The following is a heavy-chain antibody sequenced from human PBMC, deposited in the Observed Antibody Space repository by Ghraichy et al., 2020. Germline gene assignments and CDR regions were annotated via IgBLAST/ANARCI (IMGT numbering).Heavy chain of an antibody. V-gene: IGHV3-21*06. J-gene: IGHJ6*02. D-gene: IGHD2-2*02. Sequence: GGSLRLSCAASGFTFSSYAMHWVRQAPGKGLEWVSSIGGSSTHIYYADSVKGRFIISRDNAKNSLYLQMDSLRAEDTAVYYCARGGSDIDVVPAAIISMDVWGQGTTVTVSS. CDR2: IGGSSTHI. CDR1: GFTFSSYA. CDR3: ARGGSDIDVVPAAIISMDV.